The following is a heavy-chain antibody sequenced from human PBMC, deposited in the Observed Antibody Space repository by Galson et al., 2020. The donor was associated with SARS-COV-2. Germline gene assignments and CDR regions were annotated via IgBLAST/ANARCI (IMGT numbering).Heavy chain of an antibody. D-gene: IGHD6-19*01. CDR1: GFTFSSYG. CDR3: AREFDKDSSGWYLGHFDY. V-gene: IGHV3-33*01. CDR2: IWYDGSNK. J-gene: IGHJ4*02. Sequence: GGSLRLSCAASGFTFSSYGMHWVRQAPGKGLEWVAVIWYDGSNKYYADSVKGRFTISRDNSKNTLYLQMNSLRAEDTAVYYCAREFDKDSSGWYLGHFDYWGQGTLVTVSS.